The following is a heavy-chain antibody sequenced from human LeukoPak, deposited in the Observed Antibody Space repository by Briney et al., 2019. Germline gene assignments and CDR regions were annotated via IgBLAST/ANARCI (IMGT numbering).Heavy chain of an antibody. V-gene: IGHV3-21*01. D-gene: IGHD2/OR15-2a*01. J-gene: IGHJ4*02. CDR1: GFSFSSYS. CDR3: AREVYCSHTTCYYFDY. CDR2: ITRSSSSI. Sequence: PGGSLRLSCVASGFSFSSYSMSWVRQAPGKGLEWVSAITRSSSSIYYADSVNGRFTISRDNAKNSLYLQMNSLRAEDTAVYYCAREVYCSHTTCYYFDYWGLGTLVTVSS.